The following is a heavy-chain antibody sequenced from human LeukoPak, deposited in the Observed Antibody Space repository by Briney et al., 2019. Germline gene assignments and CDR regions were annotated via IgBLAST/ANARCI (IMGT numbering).Heavy chain of an antibody. J-gene: IGHJ4*02. V-gene: IGHV4-39*01. CDR2: IYYSGST. D-gene: IGHD3-10*01. CDR1: GGSISSSSYY. Sequence: SETLSLTCTVSGGSISSSSYYWGWIRQPPGKGLEWIGSIYYSGSTYYNPSLKSRVTISVDTSKNQFSPKLSSVTAADTAVYYCARHRGDYYGSGSYFDYWGQGTLVTVSS. CDR3: ARHRGDYYGSGSYFDY.